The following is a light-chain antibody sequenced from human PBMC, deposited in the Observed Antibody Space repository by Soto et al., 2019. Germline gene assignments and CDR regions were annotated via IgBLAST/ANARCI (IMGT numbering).Light chain of an antibody. J-gene: IGLJ2*01. CDR2: SKN. CDR1: SSNVGGNV. V-gene: IGLV1-44*01. CDR3: ATWDDSLDGVV. Sequence: QSVLTQPPSASGTPGQRIIISCSGSSSNVGGNVVNWYQQVPGTAPRLLIYSKNERPSGVPDRFSASKSGASASLAIHGLQPEDEADYYCATWDDSLDGVVFGGGTKLTVL.